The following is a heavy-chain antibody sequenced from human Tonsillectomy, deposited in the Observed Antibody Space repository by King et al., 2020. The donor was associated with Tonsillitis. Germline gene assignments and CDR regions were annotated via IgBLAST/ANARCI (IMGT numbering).Heavy chain of an antibody. CDR2: ISAYNGNT. J-gene: IGHJ3*02. Sequence: QLVQSGAEVKKPGASVKVYCKASGYTFTSYGISWVRQAPGQGLEWMGWISAYNGNTNYAQKLQGRVTMTTDTSTSTAYMELRSLRSDDTAVYYCSVCMGQQLEGDAFDIWGQGTMVTVSS. V-gene: IGHV1-18*01. CDR3: SVCMGQQLEGDAFDI. CDR1: GYTFTSYG. D-gene: IGHD6-13*01.